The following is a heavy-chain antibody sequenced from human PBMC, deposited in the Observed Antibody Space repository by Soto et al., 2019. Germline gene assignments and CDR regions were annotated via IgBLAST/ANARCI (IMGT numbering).Heavy chain of an antibody. D-gene: IGHD2-15*01. CDR2: INPNSGGT. Sequence: ASVKVSCKASGYTFTGYYMHWVRQAPGQGLEWMGWINPNSGGTNYAQKFQGWVTMTRDTSISTAYMELSRLRSDDTAMYYCARRGPTLDLYDYWGQGTLVTVSS. V-gene: IGHV1-2*04. CDR3: ARRGPTLDLYDY. CDR1: GYTFTGYY. J-gene: IGHJ4*02.